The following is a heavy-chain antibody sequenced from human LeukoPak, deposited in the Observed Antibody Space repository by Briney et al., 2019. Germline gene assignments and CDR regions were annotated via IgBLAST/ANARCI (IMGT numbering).Heavy chain of an antibody. D-gene: IGHD1-26*01. CDR1: GFTFSSYS. CDR3: AKAYQRGWERDAFAF. V-gene: IGHV3-23*01. Sequence: GGSLGLSCAASGFTFSSYSMSWVRQAPGKGLEWVSLISGSGDTTNCADSVKGRFTISRDNSKNTLYLQMNSLGADDTAVYYCAKAYQRGWERDAFAFWGQGTLITVSS. J-gene: IGHJ3*01. CDR2: ISGSGDTT.